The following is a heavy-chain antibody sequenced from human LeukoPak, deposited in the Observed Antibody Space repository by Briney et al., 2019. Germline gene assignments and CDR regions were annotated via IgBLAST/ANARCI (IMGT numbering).Heavy chain of an antibody. CDR3: ARALPYYDFWGGDYYFDY. V-gene: IGHV3-30-3*01. CDR2: ISYDGSNK. CDR1: GFTFSSYA. Sequence: GGSLRLSCAASGFTFSSYAMHWVRQAPGKGLEWVAVISYDGSNKYYADSVKGRFTISRDNSKNTLYLQMNSLRAEDTAVYYCARALPYYDFWGGDYYFDYWGQGTLVTVSS. D-gene: IGHD3-3*01. J-gene: IGHJ4*02.